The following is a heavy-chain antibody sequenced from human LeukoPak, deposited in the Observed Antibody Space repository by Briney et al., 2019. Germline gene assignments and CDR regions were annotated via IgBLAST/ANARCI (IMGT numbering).Heavy chain of an antibody. J-gene: IGHJ4*02. V-gene: IGHV1-46*01. D-gene: IGHD2-2*01. CDR1: GYSFTSYY. CDR2: INPSGGST. Sequence: ASVKVSCKTSGYSFTSYYIHWVRQAPGQGLEWMGIINPSGGSTTYAQKFQGRVTITADKSTSIAYIELSSLRSEDTAVYYCASGEGCSSNSCTLDYWGQGTLVTVSS. CDR3: ASGEGCSSNSCTLDY.